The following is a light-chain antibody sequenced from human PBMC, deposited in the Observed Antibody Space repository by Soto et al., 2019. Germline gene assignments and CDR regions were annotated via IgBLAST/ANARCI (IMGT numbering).Light chain of an antibody. V-gene: IGKV3-20*01. CDR1: QTVSSRD. J-gene: IGKJ2*01. CDR2: DAS. Sequence: EVVLTQSPGTLSLSPGDRVTLSCRASQTVSSRDLAWYQQKPGQAPRLLIYDASIRATGIPDRFSGSGSGTDFTLTISRLEPEDFAMYYCQHYSSSPPTYTFGQGTNLEI. CDR3: QHYSSSPPTYT.